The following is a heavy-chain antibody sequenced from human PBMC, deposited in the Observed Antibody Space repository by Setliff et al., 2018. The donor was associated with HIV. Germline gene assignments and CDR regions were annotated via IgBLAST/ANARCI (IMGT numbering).Heavy chain of an antibody. V-gene: IGHV3-23*01. CDR1: GFTFSSCA. CDR2: ISGSGAST. CDR3: AKGRWQQSEFDC. J-gene: IGHJ4*02. Sequence: PGGSLRLSCAASGFTFSSCAMSWVRQAPGKGLEWVLVISGSGASTYYADSVKGRFTISRDNSKNTLYLQMNSLRVEDTAVYYCAKGRWQQSEFDCWGQGTLVTVSS.